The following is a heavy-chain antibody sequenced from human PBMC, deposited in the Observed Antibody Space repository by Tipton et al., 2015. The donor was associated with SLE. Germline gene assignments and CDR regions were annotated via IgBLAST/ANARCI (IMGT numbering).Heavy chain of an antibody. Sequence: TLSLTCAVYGGSFSGYYWSWIRQPPGKGLEWFGSIYYSGSTYYNPSLKSRVTISVDTSKNQFSLKLSSVTAADTAVYYCAGPGYSYGYYFDYWGQGTLVTVSS. D-gene: IGHD5-18*01. V-gene: IGHV4-34*01. CDR2: IYYSGST. CDR1: GGSFSGYY. J-gene: IGHJ4*02. CDR3: AGPGYSYGYYFDY.